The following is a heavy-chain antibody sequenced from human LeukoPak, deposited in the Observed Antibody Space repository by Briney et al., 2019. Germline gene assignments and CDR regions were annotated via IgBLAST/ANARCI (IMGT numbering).Heavy chain of an antibody. CDR3: ARVGLIAAAEVNWFDP. V-gene: IGHV1-18*01. CDR2: ISAYNGNT. Sequence: ASVKVSCKASGYTFTSYGISWVRQAPGQGLEWMGWISAYNGNTSYAQKLQGRVTMTTDTSTSTAYMELRSLRSDDTAVYYCARVGLIAAAEVNWFDPWGQGTLVTVSS. J-gene: IGHJ5*02. CDR1: GYTFTSYG. D-gene: IGHD6-13*01.